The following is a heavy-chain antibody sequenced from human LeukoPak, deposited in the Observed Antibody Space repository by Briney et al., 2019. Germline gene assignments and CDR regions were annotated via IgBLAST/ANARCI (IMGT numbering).Heavy chain of an antibody. CDR1: GFTFSSYG. Sequence: PGGSLRLSCAASGFTFSSYGMHWVRQAPGKGLEWVAFIRYDGGNKYYADSVKGRFTISRDNSKNTLYLQMNSLRAEDTAVYYCAKDPERNNWFDPWGQGTLVTVSS. CDR3: AKDPERNNWFDP. J-gene: IGHJ5*02. CDR2: IRYDGGNK. D-gene: IGHD1-14*01. V-gene: IGHV3-30*02.